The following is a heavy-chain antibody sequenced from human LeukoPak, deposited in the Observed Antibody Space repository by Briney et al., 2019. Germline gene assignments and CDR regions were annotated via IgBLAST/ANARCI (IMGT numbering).Heavy chain of an antibody. Sequence: ASVKVSCKASGYTFTSYYMHWVREAPGPGLEWMGIINPSGGSTSYAQKFQGRVTMTRDTSTSTVYMELSSLRSEVTAVYYCAREVVPAAISTYYGMDVWGQGTTVTVSS. CDR1: GYTFTSYY. D-gene: IGHD2-2*02. CDR2: INPSGGST. V-gene: IGHV1-46*01. CDR3: AREVVPAAISTYYGMDV. J-gene: IGHJ6*02.